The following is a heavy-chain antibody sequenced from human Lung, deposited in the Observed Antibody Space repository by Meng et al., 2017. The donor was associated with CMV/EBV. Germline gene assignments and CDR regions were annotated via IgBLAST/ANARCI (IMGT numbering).Heavy chain of an antibody. CDR1: GGSISTYY. V-gene: IGHV4-59*08. Sequence: GQLQESGPGLWKPSETLSLTCAVSGGSISTYYWSWSRQPPGKGLEWIGNNYYSGSTNYNPSLASRVTISVDSSKNQFSLKLSSVTAADTAVYYCARHQNGGTYPLDYWGQGTLVTVSS. CDR3: ARHQNGGTYPLDY. D-gene: IGHD3-16*02. J-gene: IGHJ4*02. CDR2: NYYSGST.